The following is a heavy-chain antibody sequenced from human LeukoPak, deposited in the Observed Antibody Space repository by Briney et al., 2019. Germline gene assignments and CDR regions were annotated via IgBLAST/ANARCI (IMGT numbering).Heavy chain of an antibody. D-gene: IGHD1-1*01. J-gene: IGHJ4*02. Sequence: PGGSLRLSCAASGFTFSSYAMHWVRQAPGKGLEWVALISYDGSNKYYADSVKGRFTISRDNSKNTLYLQMNSLRAEDTAVYYCAGTGTTSDFDYWGQGTLVTVSS. V-gene: IGHV3-30*01. CDR3: AGTGTTSDFDY. CDR2: ISYDGSNK. CDR1: GFTFSSYA.